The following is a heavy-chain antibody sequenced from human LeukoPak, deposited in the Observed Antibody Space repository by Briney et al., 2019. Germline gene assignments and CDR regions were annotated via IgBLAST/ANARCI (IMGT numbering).Heavy chain of an antibody. Sequence: PGGSLRLSCAASGLSFHNTWMHWIRQAPGKGLVWVSRIISDGITTTYADSVKGRFTISRDNAKNTMYLQMNCLRAEDTAVYYCAADGEYAFQVWGQGTMVTVSS. V-gene: IGHV3-74*01. CDR1: GLSFHNTW. J-gene: IGHJ3*01. CDR3: AADGEYAFQV. D-gene: IGHD2/OR15-2a*01. CDR2: IISDGITT.